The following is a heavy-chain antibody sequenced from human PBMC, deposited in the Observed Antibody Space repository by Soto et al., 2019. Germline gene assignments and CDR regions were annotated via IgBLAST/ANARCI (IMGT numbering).Heavy chain of an antibody. CDR3: AKGTNTGAEWLLYADYYYGMDV. CDR1: GFTFSSYA. J-gene: IGHJ6*02. CDR2: ISGSGGST. D-gene: IGHD3-3*01. V-gene: IGHV3-23*01. Sequence: EVQLLESGGGLVQPGGSLRLSCAASGFTFSSYAMSWVRQAPGKGLEWVSAISGSGGSTYYADSVKGRFTISRDNSKNTLYLQMNSLRAEDTAVYYCAKGTNTGAEWLLYADYYYGMDVWGQGTTVTVSS.